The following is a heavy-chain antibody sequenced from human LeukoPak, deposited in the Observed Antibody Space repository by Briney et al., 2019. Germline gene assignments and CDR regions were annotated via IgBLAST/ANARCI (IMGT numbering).Heavy chain of an antibody. CDR2: INPNSGGT. CDR1: GYTFTGYY. V-gene: IGHV1-2*04. J-gene: IGHJ4*02. CDR3: ARASSSWYYFDY. D-gene: IGHD6-13*01. Sequence: GASVKVSCKASGYTFTGYYMHWVRQAPGQGLEWMGWINPNSGGTNYAQKFQGWVTMTRDTSISTAFMELGRLRSDDTAVFYCARASSSWYYFDYWGQGTLVTVSS.